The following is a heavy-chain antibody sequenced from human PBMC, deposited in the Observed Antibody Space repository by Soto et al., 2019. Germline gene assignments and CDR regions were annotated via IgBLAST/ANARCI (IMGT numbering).Heavy chain of an antibody. J-gene: IGHJ6*03. CDR1: GFTFSDYY. V-gene: IGHV3-11*01. Sequence: GSLRLSCAASGFTFSDYYMSWIRQAPGKGLEWVSYISSSGSTIYYADSVKGRFTISRDNAKNSLYLQMNSLRAEDTAVYYCARAGYCSSTSCYKPYYYYMDVWGKGTTVTVSS. CDR3: ARAGYCSSTSCYKPYYYYMDV. D-gene: IGHD2-2*02. CDR2: ISSSGSTI.